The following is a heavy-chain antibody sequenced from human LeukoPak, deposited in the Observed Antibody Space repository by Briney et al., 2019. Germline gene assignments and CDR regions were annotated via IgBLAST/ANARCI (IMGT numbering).Heavy chain of an antibody. CDR2: ISYDGSNK. CDR3: ARDMRRGYIVVVVAATPKNAFDI. Sequence: PGGSLRLSCAASGFTFSSYGMHWVRQAPGKGLEWVAVISYDGSNKYYADSVKGRFTISRDNPKNTLYLQMNSLRAEDTAVYYCARDMRRGYIVVVVAATPKNAFDIWGQGTMVTVSS. CDR1: GFTFSSYG. V-gene: IGHV3-30*03. D-gene: IGHD2-15*01. J-gene: IGHJ3*02.